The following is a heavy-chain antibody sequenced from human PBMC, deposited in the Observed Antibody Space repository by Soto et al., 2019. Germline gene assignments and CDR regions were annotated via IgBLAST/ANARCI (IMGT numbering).Heavy chain of an antibody. CDR2: ISGSGGST. CDR3: ALRAVAGTLDY. V-gene: IGHV3-23*01. Sequence: PGGSLILSCTASGITSSSYAMSWVRQAPGKGLEWVSAISGSGGSTYYADSVKGRFTISRDNSKNTLYLQMNSLRAEDTAVYYCALRAVAGTLDYWGQGTLVTVSS. D-gene: IGHD6-13*01. J-gene: IGHJ4*02. CDR1: GITSSSYA.